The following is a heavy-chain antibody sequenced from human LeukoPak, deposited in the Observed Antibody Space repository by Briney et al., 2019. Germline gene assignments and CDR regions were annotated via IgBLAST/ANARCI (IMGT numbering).Heavy chain of an antibody. CDR3: TRELLYHYYEY. CDR1: GFTVSSNY. J-gene: IGHJ4*02. CDR2: IFSGGTT. V-gene: IGHV3-53*01. Sequence: PGGSLRLSCAASGFTVSSNYMSWVRQAPGKGLEWVSVIFSGGTTYYADSVKGRFTISRDNSKNTLYLQMDSLRTEDTAVYYCTRELLYHYYEYWGQGTLVTVSS. D-gene: IGHD3-3*01.